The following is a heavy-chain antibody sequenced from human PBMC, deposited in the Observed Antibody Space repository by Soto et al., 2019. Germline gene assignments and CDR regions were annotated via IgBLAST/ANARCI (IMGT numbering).Heavy chain of an antibody. J-gene: IGHJ4*02. D-gene: IGHD2-15*01. V-gene: IGHV1-18*01. Sequence: QVQLVQSGAEVKKPGASVKVSCKASGYTFTSYGISWVRQAPGQGLEWMGWISAYNGNTNYAQKLQGRVTMTTDTSTSTADMELRSLRSDDTAVYYCARDGGYCSGSSCYIDYWGQGTLVTVSS. CDR1: GYTFTSYG. CDR2: ISAYNGNT. CDR3: ARDGGYCSGSSCYIDY.